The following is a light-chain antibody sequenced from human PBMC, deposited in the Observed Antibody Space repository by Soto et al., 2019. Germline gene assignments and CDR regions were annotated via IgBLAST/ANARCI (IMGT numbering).Light chain of an antibody. CDR1: QSVGNF. CDR3: HHRANWPPSVT. J-gene: IGKJ4*01. CDR2: DVP. Sequence: EVVLTQSPATLSLSPRARATLSSRASQSVGNFLAWYQQKPGQAPRLLIYDVPNRAASPPARFGGRGSGTVFTLTIRKFGAEDFAVYYCHHRANWPPSVTFGGGTRV. V-gene: IGKV3-11*01.